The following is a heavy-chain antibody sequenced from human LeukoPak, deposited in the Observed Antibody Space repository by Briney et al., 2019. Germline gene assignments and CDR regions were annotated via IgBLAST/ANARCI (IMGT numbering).Heavy chain of an antibody. CDR3: AKDPGGNYYDSSGYLDY. Sequence: GGSLRLSCAASGFTFSSYAMSWVRQAPGKGLEWVSAISGSSGNTYYADSVKGRFTISRDNSKNTLYLQMNSLRAEDTAVYYCAKDPGGNYYDSSGYLDYWGQGTLVTVSS. CDR1: GFTFSSYA. J-gene: IGHJ4*02. CDR2: ISGSSGNT. D-gene: IGHD3-22*01. V-gene: IGHV3-23*01.